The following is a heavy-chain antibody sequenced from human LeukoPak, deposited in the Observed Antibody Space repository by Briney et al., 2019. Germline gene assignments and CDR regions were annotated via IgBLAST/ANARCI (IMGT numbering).Heavy chain of an antibody. D-gene: IGHD6-19*01. CDR1: GFTFSSYA. Sequence: PGGSLRLSCAASGFTFSSYAMTWVRQAPGKGLEWVSAISGSGGGAYYADSVKGRFTISRDNSKTTLYLQMNSLRADDKAVYFCAKVPYSSGWYVDYWGQGNLVTVSS. V-gene: IGHV3-23*01. J-gene: IGHJ4*02. CDR3: AKVPYSSGWYVDY. CDR2: ISGSGGGA.